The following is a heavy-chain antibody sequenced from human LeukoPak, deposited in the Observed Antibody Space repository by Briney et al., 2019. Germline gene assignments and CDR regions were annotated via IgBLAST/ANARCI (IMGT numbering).Heavy chain of an antibody. CDR3: AKATITMVRGVISDLYYFDY. CDR1: GFTFSSYA. D-gene: IGHD3-10*01. CDR2: ISGSGGST. Sequence: PGGSLGLSCAASGFTFSSYAMSWVRQAPGKGLEWVSAISGSGGSTYYADSVKGRFTISRDNSKNTLYLQMNSLRAEDTAVYYCAKATITMVRGVISDLYYFDYWGQGTLVTVSS. V-gene: IGHV3-23*01. J-gene: IGHJ4*02.